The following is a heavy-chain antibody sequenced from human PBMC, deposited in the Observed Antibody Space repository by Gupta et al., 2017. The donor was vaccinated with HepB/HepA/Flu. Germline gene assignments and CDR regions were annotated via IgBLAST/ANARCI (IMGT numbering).Heavy chain of an antibody. J-gene: IGHJ3*02. CDR2: IHGSGRGT. CDR1: GFTFRNYA. D-gene: IGHD4-17*01. V-gene: IGHV3-23*01. CDR3: GRDPNGDYVGAFDR. Sequence: EVQLLESGGGLEQPGGSLRPSCSASGFTFRNYAMTWGRQAPGKGLEYVSSIHGSGRGTYYADSVRGRFTISRDNSKSTLSLQMNSLRVEDTAIYYCGRDPNGDYVGAFDRWGQGTMLTVSS.